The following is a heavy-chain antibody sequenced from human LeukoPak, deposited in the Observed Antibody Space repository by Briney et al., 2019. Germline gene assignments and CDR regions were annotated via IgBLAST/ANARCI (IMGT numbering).Heavy chain of an antibody. CDR1: GFTFSSYW. V-gene: IGHV3-7*01. Sequence: GGSLRLSCAASGFTFSSYWMSWVRQAPGKGLEWVANIKQDGSEKYYVDSVKGRFTISRDNAKNSLYLQMNSLRAEDTAVYYCARCTWRDYYDSSGYPFDYWGQGTLVTVSS. J-gene: IGHJ4*02. CDR3: ARCTWRDYYDSSGYPFDY. CDR2: IKQDGSEK. D-gene: IGHD3-22*01.